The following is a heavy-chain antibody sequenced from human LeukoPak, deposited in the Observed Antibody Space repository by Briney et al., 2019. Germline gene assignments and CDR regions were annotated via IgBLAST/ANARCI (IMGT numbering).Heavy chain of an antibody. V-gene: IGHV4-61*02. CDR1: RGSISSGSYY. J-gene: IGHJ4*02. Sequence: PSETLSLTCTVSRGSISSGSYYWSWIRQPAGKGLEWIGRIYTSGTTNYNPSLKSRVTISVDTSKNQFSLKLSSVTAADTAVYYCARGGSSSLGEFDYWGQGTLVTVSP. CDR3: ARGGSSSLGEFDY. D-gene: IGHD6-6*01. CDR2: IYTSGTT.